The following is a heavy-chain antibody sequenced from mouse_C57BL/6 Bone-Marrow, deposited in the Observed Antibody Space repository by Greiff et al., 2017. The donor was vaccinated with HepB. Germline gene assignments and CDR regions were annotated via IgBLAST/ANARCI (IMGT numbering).Heavy chain of an antibody. D-gene: IGHD1-1*01. V-gene: IGHV1-76*01. CDR3: VYYGSSYDFDY. J-gene: IGHJ2*01. CDR1: GYTFTDHY. Sequence: QVQLKQSGAELVRPGASVKLSCKASGYTFTDHYINWVQQRPGQGLEWIARIYPGSGNTYYNEKFKGKATLTAEKSSSTAYMQLSSLTSEDSAVYFCVYYGSSYDFDYWGQGTTLTVSS. CDR2: IYPGSGNT.